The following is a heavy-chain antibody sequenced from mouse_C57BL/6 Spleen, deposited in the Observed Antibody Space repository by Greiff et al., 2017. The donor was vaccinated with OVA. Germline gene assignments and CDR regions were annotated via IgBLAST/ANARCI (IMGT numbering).Heavy chain of an antibody. D-gene: IGHD2-4*01. V-gene: IGHV1-26*01. CDR2: INPNNGGT. Sequence: EVQLQQSGPELAKPGASVKISCKASGYTFTDYYMNWVKQSHGKSLEWIGDINPNNGGTSYNQKFKGKATLTVDKSSSTAYMELRSLTSEDTAVYYCERDYYDCDVGGCWGKGTTLTVSS. CDR1: GYTFTDYY. J-gene: IGHJ2*01. CDR3: ERDYYDCDVGGC.